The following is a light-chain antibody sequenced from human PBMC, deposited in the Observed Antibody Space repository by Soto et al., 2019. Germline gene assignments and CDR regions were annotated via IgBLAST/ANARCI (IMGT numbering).Light chain of an antibody. CDR3: QHYNYWPYT. CDR2: DAS. J-gene: IGKJ2*01. CDR1: QTIDNT. V-gene: IGKV3-15*01. Sequence: EMGVTQSATTLSLTTVGRGRRSCSASQTIDNTLAWYQRKPGQAPRLLIYDASTRATGVPARFSGSGSGTDFTLTISSLQSEDFAVYYCQHYNYWPYTFGQGTKVDIK.